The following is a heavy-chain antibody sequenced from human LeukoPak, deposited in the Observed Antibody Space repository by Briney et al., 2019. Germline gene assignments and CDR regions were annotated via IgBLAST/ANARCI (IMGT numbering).Heavy chain of an antibody. D-gene: IGHD2-21*02. Sequence: GGSLRLSCAASGFTFSSYATHWVRQAPGKGLEYVSAISSNGGSTYYANSVKGRFTISRDNSKNTLYLQMGSLRAEDMDVYYCARDPAYCGGDCYSEAVAFDIWGQGTMVTVSS. CDR1: GFTFSSYA. CDR2: ISSNGGST. CDR3: ARDPAYCGGDCYSEAVAFDI. J-gene: IGHJ3*02. V-gene: IGHV3-64*01.